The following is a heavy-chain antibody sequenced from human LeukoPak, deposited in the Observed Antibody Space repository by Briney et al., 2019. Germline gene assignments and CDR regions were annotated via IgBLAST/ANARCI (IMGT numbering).Heavy chain of an antibody. V-gene: IGHV4-59*01. Sequence: SETLSLTCAVYGGSFSGYYWSWIRQPPGKGLEWIGCIYYSGSTNYNPSLKSRVTISVDTSKNQFSLKLSSVTAADTAVYYCARMGSGSSKYYFDYWGQGTLVTVSS. CDR3: ARMGSGSSKYYFDY. J-gene: IGHJ4*02. CDR1: GGSFSGYY. D-gene: IGHD3-10*01. CDR2: IYYSGST.